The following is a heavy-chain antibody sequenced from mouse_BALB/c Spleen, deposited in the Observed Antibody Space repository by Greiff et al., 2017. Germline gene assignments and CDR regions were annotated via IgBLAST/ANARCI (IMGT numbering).Heavy chain of an antibody. CDR1: GYSFTSYW. V-gene: IGHV1S126*01. Sequence: VKLVESGPQLVRPGASVKISCKASGYSFTSYWMHWVKQRPGQGLEWIGMIDPSDSETRLNQKFKDKATLTVDKSSSTAYMQLSSPTSEDSAVYYCARSRGNYLFAYWGQGTLVTVSA. D-gene: IGHD2-1*01. CDR3: ARSRGNYLFAY. CDR2: IDPSDSET. J-gene: IGHJ3*01.